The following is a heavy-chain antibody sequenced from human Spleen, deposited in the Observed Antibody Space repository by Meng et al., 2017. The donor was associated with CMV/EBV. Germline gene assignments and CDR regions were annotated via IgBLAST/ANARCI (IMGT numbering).Heavy chain of an antibody. CDR3: ARGRIAAAGFFDY. V-gene: IGHV4-34*01. CDR1: GGSFSGYY. Sequence: QVQLQQWGAGLLQPSETLSLTCAVYGGSFSGYYWSWIRQPPGKGLEWIGEINHSGSTNYNPSLKSRVTISVDTSKNQFSLKLSSVTAADTAVYYCARGRIAAAGFFDYWGQGTLVTVSS. J-gene: IGHJ4*02. D-gene: IGHD6-13*01. CDR2: INHSGST.